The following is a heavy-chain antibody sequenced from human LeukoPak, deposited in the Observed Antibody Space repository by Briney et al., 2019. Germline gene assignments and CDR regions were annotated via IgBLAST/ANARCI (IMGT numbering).Heavy chain of an antibody. Sequence: GASVKVSCKASGYTFTGNCMHWVRQAPRQGLEWMGWINPNSGGTNYAQKFQGRVTMARGTSISTAYMELSGLISDDTAVYYCAREWPYGDYVYFDYWGQGTLVTVSS. CDR1: GYTFTGNC. J-gene: IGHJ4*02. CDR2: INPNSGGT. CDR3: AREWPYGDYVYFDY. D-gene: IGHD4-17*01. V-gene: IGHV1-2*02.